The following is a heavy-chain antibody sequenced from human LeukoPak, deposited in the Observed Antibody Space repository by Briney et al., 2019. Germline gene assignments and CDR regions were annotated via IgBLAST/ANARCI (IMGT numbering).Heavy chain of an antibody. CDR1: GFTFSSYN. CDR2: VRYGGNIK. D-gene: IGHD3-9*01. V-gene: IGHV3-30*02. CDR3: TKDLGTEYNIFDY. J-gene: IGHJ4*02. Sequence: PGGSLRLSCAASGFTFSSYNMNWVRQAPGRGLEWVAFVRYGGNIKYYADSVKGRFTISRDNSKNTLYLQMNSLRPEDTAVYYCTKDLGTEYNIFDYWGQGTLVTVSS.